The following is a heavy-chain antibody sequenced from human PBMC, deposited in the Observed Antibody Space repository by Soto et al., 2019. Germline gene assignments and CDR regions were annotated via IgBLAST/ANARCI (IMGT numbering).Heavy chain of an antibody. CDR1: GGSMTGYF. J-gene: IGHJ4*02. V-gene: IGHV4-4*07. CDR3: ARTHWVSGTEY. Sequence: QVQLQESGPGLVKPSETLSLTCTVSGGSMTGYFWTWIRQSAGNGLEWIGHVYNSGNTDYNPSLESRITMAVDTSKREFSLKVKSVTAADTAVYYCARTHWVSGTEYWGQGTLVTVSS. D-gene: IGHD7-27*01. CDR2: VYNSGNT.